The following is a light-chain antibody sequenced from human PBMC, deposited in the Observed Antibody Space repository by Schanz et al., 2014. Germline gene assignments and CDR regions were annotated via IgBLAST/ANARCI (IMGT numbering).Light chain of an antibody. CDR2: GAS. CDR1: QSVSRY. Sequence: EKVLTQSPGTLSLSPGERATLSCRASQSVSRYLAWYQQKPGQAPRLLMYGASNRASGTPDRFSGSGSGTDFTLTISRLEPEDFAVYYCQQYGDSPLTFGQGTKLEIK. CDR3: QQYGDSPLT. V-gene: IGKV3-20*01. J-gene: IGKJ2*01.